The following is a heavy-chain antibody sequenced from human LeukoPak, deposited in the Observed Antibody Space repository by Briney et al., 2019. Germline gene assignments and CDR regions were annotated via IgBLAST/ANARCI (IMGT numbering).Heavy chain of an antibody. Sequence: SETLSLTCTVSGGSLSSYYWSWIRQPPGKGLEWIGYIYYTGSTNYSPSLKSPVTISADTSKNQFSLKLNAVTAADTAVYYCARGAAVADPVGQGTLVTVSS. D-gene: IGHD6-19*01. CDR2: IYYTGST. CDR3: ARGAAVADP. V-gene: IGHV4-59*13. CDR1: GGSLSSYY. J-gene: IGHJ5*02.